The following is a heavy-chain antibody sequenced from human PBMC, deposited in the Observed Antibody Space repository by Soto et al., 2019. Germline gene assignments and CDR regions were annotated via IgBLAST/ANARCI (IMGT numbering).Heavy chain of an antibody. J-gene: IGHJ4*02. D-gene: IGHD6-13*01. CDR2: INDSGGT. V-gene: IGHV4-34*01. Sequence: QVQLQQWGAGLLKPSETLSLTCAVYGGSFSGYYWTWIRQPPGKGLEWIGEINDSGGTDYNPSLKSRVTISLDTSQNQLSLKLSSVTAADTAVYYCARGRKGFSSSCYVDWGQGTLVTVSS. CDR3: ARGRKGFSSSCYVD. CDR1: GGSFSGYY.